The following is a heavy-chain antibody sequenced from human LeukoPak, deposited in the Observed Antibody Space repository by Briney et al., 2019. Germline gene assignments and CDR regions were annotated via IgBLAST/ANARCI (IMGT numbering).Heavy chain of an antibody. CDR1: GFTFSSYA. CDR3: AKDREVRGVTLDDAFDI. J-gene: IGHJ3*02. Sequence: GGTLRLSCAASGFTFSSYAINWVRQAPGKGLEWVSSISASGGSTYYADSVKGRFTISRDNSKNTLYLQMNSLRAEDTAVYYCAKDREVRGVTLDDAFDIWGQGTMVTVSS. CDR2: ISASGGST. D-gene: IGHD3-10*01. V-gene: IGHV3-23*01.